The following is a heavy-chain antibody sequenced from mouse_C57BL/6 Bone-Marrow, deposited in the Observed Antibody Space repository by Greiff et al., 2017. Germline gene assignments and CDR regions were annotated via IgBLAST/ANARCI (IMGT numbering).Heavy chain of an antibody. CDR3: ARSDGYLYDFDY. CDR1: GFSFTSYA. CDR2: IWTGGGT. J-gene: IGHJ2*01. V-gene: IGHV2-9-1*01. Sequence: VQLVESGPGLVAPSQSLSISCTVSGFSFTSYAISWVRQPPGKGLAWLGVIWTGGGTNYNSAIHSSLSISKDNSKSQSFLKMNRQQTDDTARYYCARSDGYLYDFDYWCQGTTLTVSS. D-gene: IGHD2-3*01.